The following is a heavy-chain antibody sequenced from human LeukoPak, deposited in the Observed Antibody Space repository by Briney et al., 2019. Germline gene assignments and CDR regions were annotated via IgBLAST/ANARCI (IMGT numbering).Heavy chain of an antibody. D-gene: IGHD5-12*01. CDR1: GYTLTELS. J-gene: IGHJ6*02. Sequence: GASVKVSCKVSGYTLTELSMHWVRQAPGKGLEWMGGFDPEDGETIYAQKFQGRVTVTEDTSTDTAYMELSSLRSEDTAVYYCATGDVAFMDVWGQGTMVTVSS. V-gene: IGHV1-24*01. CDR2: FDPEDGET. CDR3: ATGDVAFMDV.